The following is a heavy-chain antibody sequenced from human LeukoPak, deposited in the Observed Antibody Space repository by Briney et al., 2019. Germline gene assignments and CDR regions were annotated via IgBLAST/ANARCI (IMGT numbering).Heavy chain of an antibody. Sequence: ASVKVSCKASGYTFTSYGISWVRQAPGQGLEWMGWISAYNGNTNYAQKLQGRVTMTTDTSTSTAYMELRSLRSDDTAVYYCARDQQWLGERNYYYYGMDVWGQGTTVTVSS. V-gene: IGHV1-18*01. CDR1: GYTFTSYG. CDR2: ISAYNGNT. J-gene: IGHJ6*02. CDR3: ARDQQWLGERNYYYYGMDV. D-gene: IGHD6-19*01.